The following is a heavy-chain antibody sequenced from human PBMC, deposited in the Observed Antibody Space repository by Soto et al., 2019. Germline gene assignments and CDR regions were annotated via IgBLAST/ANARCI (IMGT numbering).Heavy chain of an antibody. CDR3: ARDGILNGYYHRYGMDV. J-gene: IGHJ6*02. CDR1: GGTFSSYA. V-gene: IGHV1-69*01. Sequence: QVQLVQSGAEVKKPGSSVKVSCKASGGTFSSYAISWVRQAPGQGLEWMEGIIPIFGTANYAQKFQGRVTITADESTSTAYMELSSLRSDDTAGYYCARDGILNGYYHRYGMDVWGQGTTVTVSS. D-gene: IGHD3-9*01. CDR2: IIPIFGTA.